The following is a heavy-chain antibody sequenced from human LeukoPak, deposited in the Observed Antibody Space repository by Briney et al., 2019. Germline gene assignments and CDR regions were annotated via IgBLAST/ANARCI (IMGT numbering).Heavy chain of an antibody. Sequence: SVKVSCKASGGTFSSYAISWVRQAPGQGLEWMGGIIPIFGTANYAQKFQGRVTITADESTSTACMELSSLRSEDTAVYYCARDSYDYVWGSYRTWFDPWGQGTLVTVSS. CDR3: ARDSYDYVWGSYRTWFDP. D-gene: IGHD3-16*02. CDR2: IIPIFGTA. V-gene: IGHV1-69*13. CDR1: GGTFSSYA. J-gene: IGHJ5*02.